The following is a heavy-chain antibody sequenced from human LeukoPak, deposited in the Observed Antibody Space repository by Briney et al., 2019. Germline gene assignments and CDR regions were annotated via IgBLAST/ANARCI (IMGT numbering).Heavy chain of an antibody. CDR3: ARDPGGQLLHNWFDP. V-gene: IGHV4-4*07. D-gene: IGHD2-2*01. Sequence: SETLSLTCTVSGGSISSYNWSWIRQPAGKGLEWIGRIYTSGSTNYNPSLKSRVTMSVDTSKNQFSLKLSSVTAADTAVYYCARDPGGQLLHNWFDPWGQGTLVTVSS. CDR1: GGSISSYN. J-gene: IGHJ5*02. CDR2: IYTSGST.